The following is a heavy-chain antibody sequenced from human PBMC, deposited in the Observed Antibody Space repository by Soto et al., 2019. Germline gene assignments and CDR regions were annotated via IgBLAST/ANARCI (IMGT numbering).Heavy chain of an antibody. CDR1: GYIFTSYW. D-gene: IGHD3-22*01. J-gene: IGHJ1*01. CDR2: SYPGDSES. CDR3: TRQGYYDSSRTTRSFQH. V-gene: IGHV5-51*01. Sequence: GESLEISCKGSGYIFTSYWIGWVRQLPGKGLEWLGVSYPGDSESRYSSSFQGQVTISADKSISTAYLQWSSLKASDTAMYDCTRQGYYDSSRTTRSFQHWGQGNLVTVSS.